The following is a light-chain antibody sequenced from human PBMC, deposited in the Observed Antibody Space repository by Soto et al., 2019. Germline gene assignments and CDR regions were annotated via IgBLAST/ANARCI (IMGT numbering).Light chain of an antibody. J-gene: IGKJ4*01. CDR3: QQYDNSPLT. V-gene: IGKV3-20*01. Sequence: EIVLTQSPATLSLSPGERATLSCRASRSFASSYLAWYQHKPGQAPRLLIYAASSRATGIPDRFIGSGSGTDFTLTISRLEPEDFAVYYCQQYDNSPLTFGGGTKVDIK. CDR1: RSFASSY. CDR2: AAS.